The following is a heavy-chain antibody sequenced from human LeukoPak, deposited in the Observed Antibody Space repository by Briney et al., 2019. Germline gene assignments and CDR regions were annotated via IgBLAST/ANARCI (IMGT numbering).Heavy chain of an antibody. V-gene: IGHV3-21*01. D-gene: IGHD1-26*01. CDR1: GFTFSSYC. J-gene: IGHJ3*02. CDR3: ARGSSHAFDI. Sequence: GGSLRLSCAASGFTFSSYCMNWVRQAPGKGLEWVSSISSSSSYIYYADSVKGRFTISRDNAKNSLYLQMNSLRAEDTAVYYCARGSSHAFDIWGQGTMVTVSS. CDR2: ISSSSSYI.